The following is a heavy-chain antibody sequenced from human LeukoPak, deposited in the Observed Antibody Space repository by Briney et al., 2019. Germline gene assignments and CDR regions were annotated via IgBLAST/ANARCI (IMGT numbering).Heavy chain of an antibody. Sequence: GGSLRLSCAASGFTFSSYSMNWVRQAPGKGLEWVSSISSSSSYIYYADSVKGRFTISRDNAKNSLYLQMNSLRAEDTAVYYCARGGIAAAEQTGVYYMDVWGKGTTVTISS. D-gene: IGHD6-13*01. J-gene: IGHJ6*03. CDR3: ARGGIAAAEQTGVYYMDV. V-gene: IGHV3-21*01. CDR2: ISSSSSYI. CDR1: GFTFSSYS.